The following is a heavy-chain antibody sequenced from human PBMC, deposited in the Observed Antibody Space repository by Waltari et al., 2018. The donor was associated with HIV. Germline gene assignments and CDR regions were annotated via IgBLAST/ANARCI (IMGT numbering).Heavy chain of an antibody. CDR1: GYTFTGYY. Sequence: VQLVQSGAEVRKPGASVNVSCKARGYTFTGYYLPWVRQAPGQGLEWMVRINPNSGGTNYAQKFQARVTMTRDTSIGAAYMELSSLRPNDTAVYYCARVTTVTGDSYFYYGMDVWGQGTTVTVSS. V-gene: IGHV1-2*06. D-gene: IGHD4-17*01. J-gene: IGHJ6*02. CDR2: INPNSGGT. CDR3: ARVTTVTGDSYFYYGMDV.